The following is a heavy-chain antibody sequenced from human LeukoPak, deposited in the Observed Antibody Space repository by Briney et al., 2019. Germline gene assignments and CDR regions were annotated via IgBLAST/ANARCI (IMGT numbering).Heavy chain of an antibody. CDR2: INHSGST. D-gene: IGHD1-26*01. V-gene: IGHV4-34*01. CDR1: GGSFSGYY. J-gene: IGHJ5*02. Sequence: KTSETLSLTCAVYGGSFSGYYWSWIRQPPGKGLEWIGEINHSGSTNYNPSLKSRVTISVDTSKNQFSLKLSSVTAADTAVYYCARQGSGNYLSPVNHWGQGTLVTVSS. CDR3: ARQGSGNYLSPVNH.